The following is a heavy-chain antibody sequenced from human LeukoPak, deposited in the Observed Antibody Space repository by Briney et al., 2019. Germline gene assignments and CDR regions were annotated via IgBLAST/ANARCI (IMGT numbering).Heavy chain of an antibody. CDR1: GFIFSTYW. V-gene: IGHV3-74*01. CDR2: INSVGSST. Sequence: GGSLRLSCTASGFIFSTYWMHWVRQAPGKGLVWVSRINSVGSSTNYADSVKGRFTISRDNAKNMLYLQMNSLRAEDTAVYYCGRDRLAGTGFDYWGQGTLVTVSS. D-gene: IGHD1-14*01. J-gene: IGHJ4*02. CDR3: GRDRLAGTGFDY.